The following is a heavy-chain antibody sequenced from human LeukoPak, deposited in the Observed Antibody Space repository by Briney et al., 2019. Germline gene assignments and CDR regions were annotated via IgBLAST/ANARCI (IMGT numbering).Heavy chain of an antibody. D-gene: IGHD3-10*01. CDR2: IYYSGST. CDR1: GGSTSSYY. Sequence: SETLSLTCTVSGGSTSSYYWSWIRQHPGGGLEWFGYIYYSGSTNYNPSLKSRVTIPVDTSKNQFSLKLRSVTAADTAVYYCARNRRDMVRGINIVRQYNYYYYMDVWGKGTTVTISS. J-gene: IGHJ6*03. V-gene: IGHV4-59*08. CDR3: ARNRRDMVRGINIVRQYNYYYYMDV.